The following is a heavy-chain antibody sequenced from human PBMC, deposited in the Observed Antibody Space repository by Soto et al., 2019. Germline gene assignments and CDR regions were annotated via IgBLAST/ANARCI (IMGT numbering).Heavy chain of an antibody. CDR1: GDSISTSSYF. Sequence: SETLSLTCTVSGDSISTSSYFWAWVRQPPGKGLEWIGSLFHTGSTFLNSSLESRVTLSVDMSKNEFSLQLTAMRAEDTAVYYCARHPPLIGPGTNNWFDPWGQGTLVTVSS. CDR2: LFHTGST. D-gene: IGHD1-1*01. CDR3: ARHPPLIGPGTNNWFDP. J-gene: IGHJ5*02. V-gene: IGHV4-39*01.